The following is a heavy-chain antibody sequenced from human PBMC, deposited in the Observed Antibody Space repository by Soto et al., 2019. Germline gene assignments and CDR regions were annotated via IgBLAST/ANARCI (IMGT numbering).Heavy chain of an antibody. V-gene: IGHV1-69*13. J-gene: IGHJ6*02. Sequence: ASVKVSCKASGGTFSSYAISWVRRAPGQGLEWMGGIIPIFGTANYAQKFQGRVTITADESTSTAYMELSSLRSEDTAVYYCARGAIVATINYYYGMDVWGQGTTVTVSS. CDR2: IIPIFGTA. CDR3: ARGAIVATINYYYGMDV. D-gene: IGHD5-12*01. CDR1: GGTFSSYA.